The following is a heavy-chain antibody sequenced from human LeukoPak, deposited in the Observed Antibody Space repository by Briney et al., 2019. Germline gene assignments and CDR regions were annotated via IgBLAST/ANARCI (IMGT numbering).Heavy chain of an antibody. CDR2: ISSSSSYI. J-gene: IGHJ4*02. CDR3: AKIVADTYSSALFDY. V-gene: IGHV3-21*04. D-gene: IGHD6-19*01. Sequence: GGSLRLSCAASGFTFSSYSMNWVRQAPGKGLEWVSSISSSSSYIYYADSVKGRFTISRDNAKNTLYLQMNSLRAEDTAVYYCAKIVADTYSSALFDYWGQGTLVTVSS. CDR1: GFTFSSYS.